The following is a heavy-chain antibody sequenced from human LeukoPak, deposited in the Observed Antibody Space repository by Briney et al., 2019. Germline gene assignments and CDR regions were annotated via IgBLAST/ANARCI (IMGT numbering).Heavy chain of an antibody. CDR1: GGSFSGYY. CDR3: ARQGSSWQKYYLDY. Sequence: PSETLSLTCAVYGGSFSGYYWSWIRQPPGKGLEWIGEINHSGSTNYNPSLKSRVTISVDTSKNQFSLKLSSVTAADTAVYYCARQGSSWQKYYLDYWGQGTLVTVSS. CDR2: INHSGST. J-gene: IGHJ4*02. D-gene: IGHD6-13*01. V-gene: IGHV4-34*01.